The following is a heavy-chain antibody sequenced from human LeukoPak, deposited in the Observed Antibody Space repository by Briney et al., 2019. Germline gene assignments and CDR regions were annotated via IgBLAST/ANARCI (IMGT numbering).Heavy chain of an antibody. CDR2: IYYSGST. CDR1: GGSISSSSYY. D-gene: IGHD5-24*01. J-gene: IGHJ4*02. CDR3: ASTIFEMATMWPYFDY. V-gene: IGHV4-39*01. Sequence: SETLSLTCTVSGGSISSSSYYWGWIRHPPGKGLEWIGSIYYSGSTYYNPSLKSRVTISVDTSKNQFSLKLSSVTAADTAVYYCASTIFEMATMWPYFDYWGQGTLVTVSS.